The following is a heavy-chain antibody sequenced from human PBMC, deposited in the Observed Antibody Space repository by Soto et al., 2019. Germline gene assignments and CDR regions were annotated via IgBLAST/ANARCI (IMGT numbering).Heavy chain of an antibody. V-gene: IGHV3-48*02. D-gene: IGHD3-22*01. J-gene: IGHJ6*02. CDR2: ISSSSSTI. CDR3: ARGGDYYDSSGDYYGMDV. Sequence: GGSLRLSCAASGFTFSSYSMNWVRQAPGKGLEWVSYISSSSSTIYYADSVKGRFTISRDNAKNSLYLQMNSLRDEDTAVYYCARGGDYYDSSGDYYGMDVWGQGTTVTVSS. CDR1: GFTFSSYS.